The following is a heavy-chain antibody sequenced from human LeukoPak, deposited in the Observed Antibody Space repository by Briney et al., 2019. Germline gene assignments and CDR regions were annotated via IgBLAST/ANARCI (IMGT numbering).Heavy chain of an antibody. J-gene: IGHJ5*02. CDR3: AAAVSPYNWFDP. CDR1: GGTFSSYA. D-gene: IGHD6-13*01. Sequence: ASVKVSCKASGGTFSSYAISWVRQAPGRGLEWMGGIIPIFGTANYAQKFQGRVTITADESTSTAYMELSSLRSEDTAVYYCAAAVSPYNWFDPWGQGTLVTVSS. CDR2: IIPIFGTA. V-gene: IGHV1-69*13.